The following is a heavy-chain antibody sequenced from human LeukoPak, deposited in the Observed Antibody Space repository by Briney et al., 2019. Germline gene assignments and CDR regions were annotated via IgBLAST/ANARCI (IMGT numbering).Heavy chain of an antibody. CDR1: GGSISSYY. Sequence: PSETLALTCNVSGGSISSYYWIWIRQPPGKGLEWIGYIYYSGSTNYNPSLESRVTMSVDTYKSQFSLKLTSVTAADTAVYFCARHSSLGHFDFWGQGTLVTVSS. V-gene: IGHV4-59*08. CDR2: IYYSGST. CDR3: ARHSSLGHFDF. J-gene: IGHJ4*02.